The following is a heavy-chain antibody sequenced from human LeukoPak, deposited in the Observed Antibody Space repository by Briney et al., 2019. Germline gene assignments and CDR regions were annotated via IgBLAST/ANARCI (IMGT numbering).Heavy chain of an antibody. CDR2: MNPNSGNT. V-gene: IGHV1-8*02. Sequence: GASVKVSCKASGYTFTSYYMHWVRQAPGQGLEWMGWMNPNSGNTGYAQKFQGRVTMTRNTSISTAYMELSSLRSEDTAVYYCARGAGYGDYARHFDYWGQGTLVTVSS. CDR3: ARGAGYGDYARHFDY. D-gene: IGHD4-17*01. J-gene: IGHJ4*02. CDR1: GYTFTSYY.